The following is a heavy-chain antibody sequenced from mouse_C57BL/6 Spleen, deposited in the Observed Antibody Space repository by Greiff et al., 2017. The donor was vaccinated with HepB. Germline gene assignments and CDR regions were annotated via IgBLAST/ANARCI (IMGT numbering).Heavy chain of an antibody. CDR3: ARGWGNYLDY. J-gene: IGHJ2*01. Sequence: QVQLQQPGAELVRPGSSVKLSCKASGYTFTSYWMDWVKQRPGQGLEWIGNIYPSDSETHYNQKFKDKATLTVDKSSSTAYMQRSSLTSEDSAVYYSARGWGNYLDYWGQGTTLTVSS. CDR1: GYTFTSYW. V-gene: IGHV1-61*01. D-gene: IGHD1-1*02. CDR2: IYPSDSET.